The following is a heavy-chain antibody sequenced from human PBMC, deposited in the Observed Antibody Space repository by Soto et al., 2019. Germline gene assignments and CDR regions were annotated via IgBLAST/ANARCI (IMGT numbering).Heavy chain of an antibody. V-gene: IGHV1-24*01. D-gene: IGHD3-10*01. CDR3: ATSGGLSGSGSRLLNY. CDR2: FDPEDGET. CDR1: GYTLTELS. J-gene: IGHJ4*02. Sequence: ASVKVSCKVSGYTLTELSMHWVRQAPGKGLEWMGGFDPEDGETIYAQKFQGRVTMTEDTSTDTAYMELSSLRSEDTAVYYCATSGGLSGSGSRLLNYWGQGTLVTVSS.